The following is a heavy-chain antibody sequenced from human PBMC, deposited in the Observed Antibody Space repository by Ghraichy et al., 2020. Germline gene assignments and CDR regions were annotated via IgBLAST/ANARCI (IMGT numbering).Heavy chain of an antibody. V-gene: IGHV6-1*01. D-gene: IGHD6-19*01. J-gene: IGHJ6*02. Sequence: SQTLSLTCAISGDSVSSNSAAWNWIRQSPSRGLEWLGRTYYRSKWYNDYAVSVKSRITINPNTSKNKFSLQLNSVTLEDTAVYYCAREIAVAGTRTYYYYGMDVRGQGTTVTVSS. CDR2: TYYRSKWYN. CDR3: AREIAVAGTRTYYYYGMDV. CDR1: GDSVSSNSAA.